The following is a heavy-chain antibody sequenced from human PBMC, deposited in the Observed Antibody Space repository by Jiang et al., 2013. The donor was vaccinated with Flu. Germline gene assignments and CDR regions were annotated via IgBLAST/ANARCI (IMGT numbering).Heavy chain of an antibody. J-gene: IGHJ2*01. CDR3: ARRGFFDL. Sequence: KGLECVANIKPDGSEKYYVDSVKGRFTISRDNAKNSLYLQMNSLRAEDTAVYYCARRGFFDLWGRGTLVTVSS. CDR2: IKPDGSEK. V-gene: IGHV3-7*01.